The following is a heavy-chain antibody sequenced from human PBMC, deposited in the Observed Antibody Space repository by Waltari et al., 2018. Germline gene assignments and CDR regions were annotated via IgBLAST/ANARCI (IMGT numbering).Heavy chain of an antibody. D-gene: IGHD6-13*01. CDR1: GGSISSGDYY. CDR3: ARGGYSSSWYEGGIFDY. Sequence: QVQLQESGPGLVKPSQTLSLTCTVSGGSISSGDYYWSWIRQPPGKGLEWIGYIYSRGSTSYNPSLKSRVTISVDTSKNQFSLKLSSVTAADTAVYYCARGGYSSSWYEGGIFDYWGQGTLVTVSS. CDR2: IYSRGST. V-gene: IGHV4-30-4*08. J-gene: IGHJ4*02.